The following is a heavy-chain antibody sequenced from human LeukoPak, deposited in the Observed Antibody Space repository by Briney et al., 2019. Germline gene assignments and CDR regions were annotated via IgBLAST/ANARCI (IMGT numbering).Heavy chain of an antibody. J-gene: IGHJ3*02. CDR1: GGSVTSGSYY. Sequence: PSETLSLTCAVSGGSVTSGSYYWSWIRQPPGKELEWIGYIYYSGSTNYNPSLKSRVTISVDTSKNQFSLKLSSVTAADTAVYYCARLGLPLSFYGDLRRGAFDIWGQGTMVTVSS. CDR2: IYYSGST. D-gene: IGHD4-17*01. V-gene: IGHV4-61*01. CDR3: ARLGLPLSFYGDLRRGAFDI.